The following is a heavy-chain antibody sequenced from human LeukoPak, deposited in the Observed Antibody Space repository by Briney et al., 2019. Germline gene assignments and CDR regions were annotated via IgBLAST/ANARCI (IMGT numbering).Heavy chain of an antibody. D-gene: IGHD1-26*01. CDR3: ARDIVWSYYFDY. V-gene: IGHV3-30*04. Sequence: PGGSLRLSCAASGFTFSTYAMHWVRQAPGKGLEWVAVISYDGSNKYYADSVKGRFTISRDNSKNTLYLQMNSLRAEDTAVYYCARDIVWSYYFDYWGQGTLVTVSS. J-gene: IGHJ4*02. CDR1: GFTFSTYA. CDR2: ISYDGSNK.